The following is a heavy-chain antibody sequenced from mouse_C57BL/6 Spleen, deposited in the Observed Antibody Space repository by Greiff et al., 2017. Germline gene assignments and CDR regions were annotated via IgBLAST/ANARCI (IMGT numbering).Heavy chain of an antibody. Sequence: EVQRVESGGGLVQPGGSMKLSCAASGFTFSDAWMDWVRQSPEKGLEWVAEIRNKANNHATYYAESVKGRFTISRDDSKSSVYLQMNSLRAEDTGIYYCTSYYDYDGAWFAYWGQGTLVTVSA. CDR3: TSYYDYDGAWFAY. D-gene: IGHD2-4*01. J-gene: IGHJ3*01. V-gene: IGHV6-6*01. CDR1: GFTFSDAW. CDR2: IRNKANNHAT.